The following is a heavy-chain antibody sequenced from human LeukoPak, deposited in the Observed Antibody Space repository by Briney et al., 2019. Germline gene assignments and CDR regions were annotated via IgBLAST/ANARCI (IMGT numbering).Heavy chain of an antibody. CDR2: ISSSSSTI. J-gene: IGHJ4*02. CDR1: GFTFSSHS. D-gene: IGHD6-19*01. V-gene: IGHV3-48*01. Sequence: GGSLRLSCAASGFTFSSHSMNWVRQAPGKGLEWVSYISSSSSTIYYADSVKGRFTISRDNAKNSLYLQMNSLRAEDTAVYYCARDQEQWLPRGLDYWGQGTLVTVSS. CDR3: ARDQEQWLPRGLDY.